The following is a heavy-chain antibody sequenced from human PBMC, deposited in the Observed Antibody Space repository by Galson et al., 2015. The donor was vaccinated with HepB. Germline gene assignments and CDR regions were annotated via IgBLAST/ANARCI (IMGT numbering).Heavy chain of an antibody. V-gene: IGHV1-69*06. CDR2: IIPIFGTA. CDR1: GGAFNSYA. CDR3: ATSSSGWYGEPDA. Sequence: SVKVSCKAFGGAFNSYAFSWVRQAPGQGLEWMGGIIPIFGTANFVQKFQDTVTITADKSTTTVYMELTSLRSEDTAFYYCATSSSGWYGEPDAWGQGTLVIVSS. D-gene: IGHD6-19*01. J-gene: IGHJ5*02.